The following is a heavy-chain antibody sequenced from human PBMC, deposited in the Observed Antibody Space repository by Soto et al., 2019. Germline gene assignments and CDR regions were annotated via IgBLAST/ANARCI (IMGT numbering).Heavy chain of an antibody. D-gene: IGHD2-15*01. J-gene: IGHJ1*01. V-gene: IGHV6-1*01. CDR2: TYYRSKWYN. CDR1: GDSVSSNSAA. CDR3: ARNKQGPGYCSGGSCYSYFQH. Sequence: SQTLSLTCAISGDSVSSNSAAWNWIRQSPSRGLEWLGRTYYRSKWYNDYAVSVKSRITINPDTSKNQFSLQLNSVTPEDTAVYYCARNKQGPGYCSGGSCYSYFQHWGQGTLVTVSS.